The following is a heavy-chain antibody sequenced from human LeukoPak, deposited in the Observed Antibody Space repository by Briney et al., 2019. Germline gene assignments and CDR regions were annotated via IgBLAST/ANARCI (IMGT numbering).Heavy chain of an antibody. D-gene: IGHD3-10*01. CDR1: EITLSSYG. CDR2: ISSSSSYI. Sequence: GGSLRLSCEASEITLSSYGVSWVRQAPGKGLERVSSISSSSSYIYYADSVKGRFTISRDNAKNSLYLQMNSLRAEDTAVYYCARDAVLWVGFDYWGQGTLVTVSS. J-gene: IGHJ4*02. CDR3: ARDAVLWVGFDY. V-gene: IGHV3-21*01.